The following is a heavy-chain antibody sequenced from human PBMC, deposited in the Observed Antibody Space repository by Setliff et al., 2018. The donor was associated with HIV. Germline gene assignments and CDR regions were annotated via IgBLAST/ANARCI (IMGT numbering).Heavy chain of an antibody. CDR1: GGSISGFY. CDR3: ARELDSNYYYYMDV. Sequence: SETLSLTCTVSGGSISGFYWSWIRQSPGNGLEWVGYIYTSGSTNYNPSLKSRVTISVDTSKNQFSLKLSSVTAADTAVYYCARELDSNYYYYMDVWGKGTTVTVSS. J-gene: IGHJ6*03. V-gene: IGHV4-4*08. D-gene: IGHD4-4*01. CDR2: IYTSGST.